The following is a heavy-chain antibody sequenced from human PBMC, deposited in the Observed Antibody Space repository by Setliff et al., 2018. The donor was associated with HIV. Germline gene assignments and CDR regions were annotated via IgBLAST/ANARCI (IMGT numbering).Heavy chain of an antibody. CDR1: GGSISNSRYY. Sequence: LSLTCTVSGGSISNSRYYWSWIRQPPGKGLEWIGSVYYSGSTYYNPSLKSRVTISVDTSKNQFSLKLSSVTAADAAVYYCASRVYYYDSSGYLREEGFDPWGQGTLVTVSS. J-gene: IGHJ5*02. CDR3: ASRVYYYDSSGYLREEGFDP. V-gene: IGHV4-39*01. CDR2: VYYSGST. D-gene: IGHD3-22*01.